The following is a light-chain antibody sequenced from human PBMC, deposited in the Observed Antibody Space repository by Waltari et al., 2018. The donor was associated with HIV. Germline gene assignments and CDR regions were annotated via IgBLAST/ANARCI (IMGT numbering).Light chain of an antibody. CDR3: SSYAGINPVI. Sequence: QSALTQPPSASGSLRPSVTISCTGSSSDVGRYDSVSCYPQHPGKAPKLLIFEVNKRPSGVPDRFSGSKSGNTASLTVSGLQAEDEAEYSCSSYAGINPVIFGGGTTLTVL. J-gene: IGLJ2*01. V-gene: IGLV2-8*01. CDR1: SSDVGRYDS. CDR2: EVN.